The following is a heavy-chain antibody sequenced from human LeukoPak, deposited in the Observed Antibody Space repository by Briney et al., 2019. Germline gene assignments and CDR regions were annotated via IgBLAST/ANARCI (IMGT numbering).Heavy chain of an antibody. CDR3: ARDWTIDDAFDI. D-gene: IGHD3/OR15-3a*01. CDR1: GGSISSGGYY. CDR2: IYTSGST. V-gene: IGHV4-61*02. Sequence: SQTLSLTCAVSGGSISSGGYYWSWIRQPAGKGLEWIGRIYTSGSTNYNPSLKSRVTISVDTSKNQFSLKLSSVTAADTAVYYCARDWTIDDAFDIWGQGTMVTVSS. J-gene: IGHJ3*02.